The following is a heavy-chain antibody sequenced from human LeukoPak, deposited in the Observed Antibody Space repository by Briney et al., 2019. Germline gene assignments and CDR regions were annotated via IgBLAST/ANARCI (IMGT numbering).Heavy chain of an antibody. J-gene: IGHJ4*02. D-gene: IGHD5-18*01. V-gene: IGHV3-23*01. CDR3: ARGGGYSYGSFDY. CDR1: GFTFSSYA. Sequence: GGSLRLSCAASGFTFSSYAMSWVRQAPGKGLEWVSAISGSGGSTYYADSVKGRFTISRDNSKNTLYLQMNSLRAEDTAVYYCARGGGYSYGSFDYWGQGTLVTVSS. CDR2: ISGSGGST.